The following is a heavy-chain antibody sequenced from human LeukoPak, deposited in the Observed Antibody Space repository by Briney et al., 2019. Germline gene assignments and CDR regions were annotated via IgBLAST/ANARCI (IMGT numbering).Heavy chain of an antibody. CDR3: ARGRNYYGSENWFDP. CDR1: GYTFTDYY. Sequence: ASVKVSCKASGYTFTDYYIHWVRQAPGQGFEWMGWIIPNSGGTNYAQRFQGRVTMTRDTSISTVYMELTRLTSDDTAVYYCARGRNYYGSENWFDPWGQGTLVTVSS. J-gene: IGHJ5*02. D-gene: IGHD3-10*01. CDR2: IIPNSGGT. V-gene: IGHV1-2*02.